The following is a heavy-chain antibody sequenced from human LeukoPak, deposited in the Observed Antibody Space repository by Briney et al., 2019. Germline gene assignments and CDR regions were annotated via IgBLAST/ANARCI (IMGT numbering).Heavy chain of an antibody. CDR2: ISGSGGST. CDR1: GFTFNTYA. J-gene: IGHJ4*02. Sequence: GGSLRLSCAASGFTFNTYAISWVRQAPGKGLEWVSAISGSGGSTYYADSVKGRFTISRDNSKNTLYLQMNSLRAEDTSIYFCAKALEQETVIALDSWGQGTLVTVSS. CDR3: AKALEQETVIALDS. D-gene: IGHD6-13*01. V-gene: IGHV3-23*01.